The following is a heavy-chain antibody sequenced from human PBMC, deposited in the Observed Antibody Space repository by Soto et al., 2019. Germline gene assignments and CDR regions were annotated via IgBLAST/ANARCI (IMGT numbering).Heavy chain of an antibody. D-gene: IGHD3-16*02. V-gene: IGHV3-64D*09. CDR2: ISSNGCST. CDR1: GFTFSSYA. CDR3: VKSIMITFGGVIADFDY. J-gene: IGHJ4*02. Sequence: GGSLRLSCSASGFTFSSYAMHWVRQAPGKGLEYVSAISSNGCSTYYADSVKGRFTIYRDNSKNTLYLQMSSLRAEDTAVYYCVKSIMITFGGVIADFDYWGQGTLVTVSS.